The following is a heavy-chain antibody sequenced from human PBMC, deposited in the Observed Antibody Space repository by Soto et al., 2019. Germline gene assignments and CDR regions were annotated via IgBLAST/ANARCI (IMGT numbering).Heavy chain of an antibody. V-gene: IGHV4-39*01. D-gene: IGHD1-26*01. J-gene: IGHJ4*02. CDR1: GGSISSSSYY. Sequence: SETLSLTCTVSGGSISSSSYYWGWIRQPPGKGLEWIGSIYYSGSTYYNPSLKSRVTISVDTSKNQFSLKLSSVTAADTAVYYCARHTDSWEFDYWGQGTLVTVSS. CDR3: ARHTDSWEFDY. CDR2: IYYSGST.